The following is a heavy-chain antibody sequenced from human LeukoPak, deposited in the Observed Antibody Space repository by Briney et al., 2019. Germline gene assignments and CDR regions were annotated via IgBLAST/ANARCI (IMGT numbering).Heavy chain of an antibody. D-gene: IGHD1-26*01. Sequence: SETLSLTCSVSGASIKRNYWNWLRQPAGTGLEWTGRILASGSTNYNPSLRSRVTLSMDTSKNEFSLTLTSVTAADTGTYYCARGQWEGGRYNWFDSWGQGTLVSVSS. V-gene: IGHV4-4*07. CDR2: ILASGST. CDR3: ARGQWEGGRYNWFDS. J-gene: IGHJ5*01. CDR1: GASIKRNY.